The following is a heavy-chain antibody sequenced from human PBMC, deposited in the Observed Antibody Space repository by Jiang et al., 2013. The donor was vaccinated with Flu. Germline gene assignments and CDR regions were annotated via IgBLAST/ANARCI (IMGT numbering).Heavy chain of an antibody. D-gene: IGHD5-18*01. Sequence: KGRFTISRDNAKNSLYLQMNSLRAEDTAVYYCASSTAMVTGDYYYYYGMDVWGQGTTVTVSS. V-gene: IGHV3-11*06. J-gene: IGHJ6*02. CDR3: ASSTAMVTGDYYYYYGMDV.